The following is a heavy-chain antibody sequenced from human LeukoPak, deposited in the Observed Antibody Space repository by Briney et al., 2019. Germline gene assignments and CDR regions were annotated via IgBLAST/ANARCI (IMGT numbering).Heavy chain of an antibody. CDR3: ASQTSGAPFDY. D-gene: IGHD3-10*01. J-gene: IGHJ4*02. CDR1: GGSISSYY. V-gene: IGHV4-59*08. CDR2: SSHSGYT. Sequence: KPSETLSPTCTVSGGSISSYYWTWIRQPPGKGLEWIGHSSHSGYTNYNPSLKSRVTVSVDTSKNQFSLKLSSVTAADTAVYYCASQTSGAPFDYWGQGTLVTVSS.